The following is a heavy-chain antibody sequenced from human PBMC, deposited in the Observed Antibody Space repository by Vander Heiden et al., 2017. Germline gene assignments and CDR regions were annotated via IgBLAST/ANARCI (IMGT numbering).Heavy chain of an antibody. CDR1: GDSISSHY. J-gene: IGHJ3*02. V-gene: IGHV4-59*11. CDR2: IYYSGRT. CDR3: ASVGATVLGAFDI. D-gene: IGHD1-26*01. Sequence: QVQLQESSPGLVRPSETLSLTCTVSGDSISSHYWTWVRQPPGKGLDGIAYIYYSGRTNDNPALKSRVTISVDTSKNQFSLKLRSVTAADTAVYYFASVGATVLGAFDIWCQGTIVTVSS.